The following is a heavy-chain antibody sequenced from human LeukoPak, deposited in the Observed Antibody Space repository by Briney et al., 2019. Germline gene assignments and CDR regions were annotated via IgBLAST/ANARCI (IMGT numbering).Heavy chain of an antibody. Sequence: GGSLRLSCAASGFTFSRSWMSWVRQAPGKGLEWVANINQDGGEKYYVDSVKGRFTISRDNAKNSLYLQMNSLRAEDTALYYCAKEMDDSSGPGGWFDYWGQGTLVTVSS. V-gene: IGHV3-7*03. D-gene: IGHD3-22*01. CDR3: AKEMDDSSGPGGWFDY. J-gene: IGHJ4*02. CDR1: GFTFSRSW. CDR2: INQDGGEK.